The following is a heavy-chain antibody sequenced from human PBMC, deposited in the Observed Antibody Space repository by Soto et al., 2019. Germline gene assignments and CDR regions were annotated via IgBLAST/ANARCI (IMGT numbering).Heavy chain of an antibody. CDR2: INPNSGGT. CDR3: ARAEITGTPDPGGY. J-gene: IGHJ4*02. CDR1: GYTFSGYY. Sequence: ASVKVSCKASGYTFSGYYMHWVRQAPGQGLEWMGWINPNSGGTNYAQKFQGRVTITADESTSTAYMELSSLRSEDTAVYYCARAEITGTPDPGGYWGQGTLVTVSS. D-gene: IGHD1-20*01. V-gene: IGHV1-2*02.